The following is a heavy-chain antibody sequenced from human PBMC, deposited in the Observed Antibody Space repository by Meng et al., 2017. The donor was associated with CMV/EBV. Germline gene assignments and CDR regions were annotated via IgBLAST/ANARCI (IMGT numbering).Heavy chain of an antibody. J-gene: IGHJ4*02. V-gene: IGHV3-53*01. Sequence: GESLKISCAASGFTVSSNYMSWVRQAPGKGLEWVSVIYSGGSTYYADSVKGRFTISRDNSKNTRYLQMNSLRAEGTAVYYCRDIVVVPAASFDYWGQGTLVTVSS. CDR2: IYSGGST. D-gene: IGHD2-2*01. CDR3: RDIVVVPAASFDY. CDR1: GFTVSSNY.